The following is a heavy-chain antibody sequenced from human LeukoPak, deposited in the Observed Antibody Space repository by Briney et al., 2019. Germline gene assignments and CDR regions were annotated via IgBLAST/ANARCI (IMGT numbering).Heavy chain of an antibody. CDR3: AGDYGEYYYGMDV. Sequence: GGSLRLSCAASGFIFSDHYMDWVRQAPGKGLEWVAVIWYDGSNKCYADSVKGRFTISRDNSKNTLYLQMNSLRAEDTAVYYCAGDYGEYYYGMDVWGQGTTVTVSS. D-gene: IGHD4-17*01. V-gene: IGHV3-33*08. CDR1: GFIFSDHY. CDR2: IWYDGSNK. J-gene: IGHJ6*02.